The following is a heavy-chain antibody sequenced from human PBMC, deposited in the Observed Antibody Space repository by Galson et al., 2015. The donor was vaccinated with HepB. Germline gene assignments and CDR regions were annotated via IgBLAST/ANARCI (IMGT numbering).Heavy chain of an antibody. CDR1: GFTFSTYA. Sequence: SLRLSCAASGFTFSTYAMNWVRQAPGKGLEWVSVIGGRGTSTYYADSVKGRFTISRDNSKSTLYLQMNSLRAEDTAVYYCAKAATYHDFWNGYYDDNFDYWGHGTLVSVSS. J-gene: IGHJ4*01. D-gene: IGHD3-3*01. CDR2: IGGRGTST. V-gene: IGHV3-23*01. CDR3: AKAATYHDFWNGYYDDNFDY.